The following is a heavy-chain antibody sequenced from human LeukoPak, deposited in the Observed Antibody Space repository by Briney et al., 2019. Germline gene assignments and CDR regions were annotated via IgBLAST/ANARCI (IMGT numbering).Heavy chain of an antibody. Sequence: PGGPLRLSCAASGFIFSSYAMSWVRQAPGKGLEWVSSISSSSSYIYYADSVKGRFTISRDNAKNSLYLQMNSLRAEDTAVYYCARDYPRVGATLALLYYWGQGTLVTVSS. V-gene: IGHV3-21*01. J-gene: IGHJ4*02. CDR3: ARDYPRVGATLALLYY. D-gene: IGHD1-26*01. CDR2: ISSSSSYI. CDR1: GFIFSSYA.